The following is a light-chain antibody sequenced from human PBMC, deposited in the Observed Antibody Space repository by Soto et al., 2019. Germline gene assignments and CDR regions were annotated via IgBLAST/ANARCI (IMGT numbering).Light chain of an antibody. V-gene: IGKV4-1*01. Sequence: DIVMTQSPDSLAVSLGERATINCKSSQSILYSYNNKNQLDWYQQKPGQPPKLLISWASTRESGVPDRFSGSGSGADFTLTISSLQAEDVEVYYCQQYYSVPRTFGGGTKVEIK. CDR1: QSILYSYNNKNQ. J-gene: IGKJ4*01. CDR3: QQYYSVPRT. CDR2: WAS.